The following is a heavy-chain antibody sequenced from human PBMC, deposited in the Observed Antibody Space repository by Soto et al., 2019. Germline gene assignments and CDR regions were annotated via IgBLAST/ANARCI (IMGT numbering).Heavy chain of an antibody. CDR3: ARDPGYYYMDV. CDR2: IIPILGIA. CDR1: GGTFSSYT. Sequence: QVQLVQSGAEVKKPGSSVKVSCKASGGTFSSYTISWVRQASGQGLEWMGRIIPILGIANYAQKFQGRVTITADKSTSTAYMELSSLRSEDTAVYYCARDPGYYYMDVWGKGTTVTVSS. J-gene: IGHJ6*03. V-gene: IGHV1-69*08.